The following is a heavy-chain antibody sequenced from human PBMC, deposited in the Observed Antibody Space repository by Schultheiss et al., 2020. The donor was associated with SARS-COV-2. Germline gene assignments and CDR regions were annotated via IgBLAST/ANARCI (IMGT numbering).Heavy chain of an antibody. Sequence: SETLSLTCAVYGGSISSYYWSWIRQPPGKGLEWIGEINHSGSTNYNPSLKSRVTISVDTSKNQFSLKLSSVTAADTAVYYCARDKHCSSTSCSYMDVWGKGTTVTVSS. CDR2: INHSGST. CDR1: GGSISSYY. D-gene: IGHD2-2*01. V-gene: IGHV4-34*01. J-gene: IGHJ6*03. CDR3: ARDKHCSSTSCSYMDV.